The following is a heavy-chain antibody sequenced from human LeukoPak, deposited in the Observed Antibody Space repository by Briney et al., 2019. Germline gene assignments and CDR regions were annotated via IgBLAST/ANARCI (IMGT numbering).Heavy chain of an antibody. D-gene: IGHD6-13*01. Sequence: GGSLRLSCAASGFTFSSYSMNWVRQAPGKGLEWVSSISSSSSYIYYADSVKGRFTISRDNAKNSLYLQMNSLRAEDTAVYYCARELAAADTRLHYGMDVWGQGTTVTVSS. CDR2: ISSSSSYI. V-gene: IGHV3-21*01. CDR1: GFTFSSYS. J-gene: IGHJ6*02. CDR3: ARELAAADTRLHYGMDV.